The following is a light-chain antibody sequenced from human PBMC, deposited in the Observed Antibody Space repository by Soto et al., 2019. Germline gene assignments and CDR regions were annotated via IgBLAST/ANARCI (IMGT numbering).Light chain of an antibody. Sequence: QSVLTQPPSASGSPGQSVTISCTGTSSDVGGYNYVSWYQQHPGKAPKLMIYEVTKRPSGVPDRFSGSKSGNTASLTVSGLQAEDEADYFCSSHAGSNLYFFGTGTKVTVL. CDR1: SSDVGGYNY. CDR2: EVT. J-gene: IGLJ1*01. CDR3: SSHAGSNLYF. V-gene: IGLV2-8*01.